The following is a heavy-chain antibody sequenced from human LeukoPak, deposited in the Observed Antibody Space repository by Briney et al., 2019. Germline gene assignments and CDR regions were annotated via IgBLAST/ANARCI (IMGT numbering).Heavy chain of an antibody. Sequence: SETLSPTCTVSGGSISSYYWSWIRQPPGKGLEWIGYIYYSGSTNYNPSLKSRVTISVDTSKNQFSLKLSSVTAADTAVYYCARDNGIVVVPAAIFDYWGQGTLVTVSS. J-gene: IGHJ4*02. CDR2: IYYSGST. D-gene: IGHD2-2*01. V-gene: IGHV4-59*01. CDR3: ARDNGIVVVPAAIFDY. CDR1: GGSISSYY.